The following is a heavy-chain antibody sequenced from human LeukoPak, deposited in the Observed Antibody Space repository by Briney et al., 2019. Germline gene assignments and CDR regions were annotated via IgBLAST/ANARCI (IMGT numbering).Heavy chain of an antibody. CDR2: ISSSSSYI. J-gene: IGHJ6*03. D-gene: IGHD2-2*01. CDR1: GFTFSSYS. Sequence: PGGSLRLSCAASGFTFSSYSMNWVRQAPGKGLEWVSSISSSSSYIYYADSVKGRFTISRDNAKNSLYLQMNSLRAEDTAVYYCARSCSSISCYEGDYYYYYMDVWGKGTTVTVSS. CDR3: ARSCSSISCYEGDYYYYYMDV. V-gene: IGHV3-21*01.